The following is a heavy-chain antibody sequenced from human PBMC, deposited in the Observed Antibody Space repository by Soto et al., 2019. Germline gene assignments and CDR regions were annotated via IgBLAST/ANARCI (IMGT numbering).Heavy chain of an antibody. J-gene: IGHJ6*02. D-gene: IGHD5-18*01. V-gene: IGHV3-30*18. CDR3: VKERYAQLWLEDYGMDV. CDR2: ISYDGTDK. CDR1: GFTFSSYG. Sequence: QVQLVVSGGGVVQPGRSLRLSCAASGFTFSSYGIHWVRQGPGKGLEWVALISYDGTDKYYADSVKGRFTISRDNSKNTLYLQMSSLGPEDTAVYYCVKERYAQLWLEDYGMDVWGQGTTVTV.